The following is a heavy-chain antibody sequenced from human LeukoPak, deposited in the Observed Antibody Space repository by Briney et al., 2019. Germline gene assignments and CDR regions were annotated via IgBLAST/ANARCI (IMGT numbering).Heavy chain of an antibody. J-gene: IGHJ5*02. CDR3: ARGGITISPNWFDP. CDR2: IIPIFGTA. Sequence: PVKVSCKASGGTFSSYAISWVRQAPGQGLEWMGRIIPIFGTANYAQKFQGRVTITTDESTSTAYMELSSLRSEDTAVYYCARGGITISPNWFDPWGQGTLVTVSS. D-gene: IGHD3-3*01. V-gene: IGHV1-69*05. CDR1: GGTFSSYA.